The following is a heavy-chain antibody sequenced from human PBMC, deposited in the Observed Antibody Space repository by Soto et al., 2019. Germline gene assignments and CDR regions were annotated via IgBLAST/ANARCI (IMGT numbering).Heavy chain of an antibody. CDR2: IDPSDSYT. Sequence: GESLKICCKGSGYSFTSHWISWGRQRPGKGLEWMGRIDPSDSYTNYSPSFQGHVTISADKSISTAYLQWSSLKAPATAMYYCARGVAVAGRAAEYFQHWGQGTLVTVSS. V-gene: IGHV5-10-1*01. CDR1: GYSFTSHW. CDR3: ARGVAVAGRAAEYFQH. D-gene: IGHD6-19*01. J-gene: IGHJ1*01.